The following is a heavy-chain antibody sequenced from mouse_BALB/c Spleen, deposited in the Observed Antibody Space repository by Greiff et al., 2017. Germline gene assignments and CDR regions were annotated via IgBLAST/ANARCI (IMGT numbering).Heavy chain of an antibody. D-gene: IGHD1-1*01. CDR3: ARRGYGSSYWYFDV. CDR1: GYTFTSYY. Sequence: VKLMESGPELVKPGASVRISCKASGYTFTSYYIHWVKQRPGQGLEWIGWIYPGNVNTKYNEKFKGKATLTADKSSSTAYMQLSSLTSEDSAVYFCARRGYGSSYWYFDVWGAGTTVTVSS. CDR2: IYPGNVNT. J-gene: IGHJ1*01. V-gene: IGHV1S56*01.